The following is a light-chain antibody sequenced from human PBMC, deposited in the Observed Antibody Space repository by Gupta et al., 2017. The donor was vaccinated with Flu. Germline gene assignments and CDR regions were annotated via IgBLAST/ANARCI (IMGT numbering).Light chain of an antibody. CDR1: SSDIGGYNY. V-gene: IGLV2-14*01. Sequence: QSALTQPASVSGSPGQSITISCTGTSSDIGGYNYVSWYQQHPGKAPNLMIDEVSSRPSRVSNRFSGSKSGNTASLTISVLQAEDEADYYGSSYTSSSTLVFGGGTKLTVL. J-gene: IGLJ2*01. CDR2: EVS. CDR3: SSYTSSSTLV.